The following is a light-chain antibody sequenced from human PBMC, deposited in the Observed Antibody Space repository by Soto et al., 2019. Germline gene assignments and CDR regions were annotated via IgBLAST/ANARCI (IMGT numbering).Light chain of an antibody. V-gene: IGLV2-14*01. Sequence: QTVLTQPASLYVSPGQSITISCTGTSSDIGAYDYVSWFQQHPGKAPKLMISEVNNRPSGVSNRFSGSKSGNTAYLTISGLQVEDEADYYCCSYAGSYPFVFGTGTKVTVL. CDR3: CSYAGSYPFV. CDR2: EVN. J-gene: IGLJ1*01. CDR1: SSDIGAYDY.